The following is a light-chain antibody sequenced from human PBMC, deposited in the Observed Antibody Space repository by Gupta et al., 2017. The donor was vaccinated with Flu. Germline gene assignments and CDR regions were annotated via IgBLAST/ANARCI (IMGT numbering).Light chain of an antibody. Sequence: ENVLAQSPGTLSLSPGERATLSCRASQGVNNNHLAWYQQKPGQAPRLLIYGASSRATGIPDRFSGSGSGTDFTLTISRLEPEDFAVYYCQQFGASPLTFGPGTRVDIK. CDR2: GAS. CDR3: QQFGASPLT. J-gene: IGKJ3*01. CDR1: QGVNNNH. V-gene: IGKV3-20*01.